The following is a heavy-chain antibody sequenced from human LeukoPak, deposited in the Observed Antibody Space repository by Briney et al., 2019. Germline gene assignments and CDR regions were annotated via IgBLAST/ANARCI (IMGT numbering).Heavy chain of an antibody. CDR1: GGSFSGYY. J-gene: IGHJ6*02. V-gene: IGHV4-34*01. D-gene: IGHD3-3*01. CDR2: INHSGST. CDR3: ASSTYYDFWSGYSLGMDV. Sequence: SETLSLTCAVYGGSFSGYYWSWIRQPPGKGLEWIGEINHSGSTNYNPSLKSRVTISVDTSKNQFSLKLSSVTAADMAVYYCASSTYYDFWSGYSLGMDVWGQGTTVTVSS.